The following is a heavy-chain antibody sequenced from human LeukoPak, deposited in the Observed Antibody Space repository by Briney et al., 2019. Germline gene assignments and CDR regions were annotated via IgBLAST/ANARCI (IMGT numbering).Heavy chain of an antibody. V-gene: IGHV1-46*01. D-gene: IGHD4-17*01. CDR2: INPSGGTT. J-gene: IGHJ4*02. CDR1: GYTFTSYH. CDR3: ARGPGDGDYVIGSSWTDY. Sequence: ASVKVSCKASGYTFTSYHMHWVRQAPGQGLEWMGIINPSGGTTNYAQKFRGRVTMTRDTSISTAYMELSRLRSDDTAVYYCARGPGDGDYVIGSSWTDYWGQGTLVTVSS.